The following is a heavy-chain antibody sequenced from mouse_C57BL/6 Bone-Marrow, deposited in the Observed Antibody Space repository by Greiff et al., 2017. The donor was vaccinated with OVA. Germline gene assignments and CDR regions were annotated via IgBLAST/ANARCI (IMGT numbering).Heavy chain of an antibody. J-gene: IGHJ1*03. CDR1: GFSLTSYA. CDR3: ARLTYWYFDV. V-gene: IGHV2-9-1*01. CDR2: IWTGGGT. Sequence: QVQLKESGPGLVAPSQSLSITCTVSGFSLTSYAISWVRQPPGKGLEWLGVIWTGGGTTYNSALKSRLSISKDNSKSQVFLKMNSLQTDDTAGYYCARLTYWYFDVWGTGTTVTVSS.